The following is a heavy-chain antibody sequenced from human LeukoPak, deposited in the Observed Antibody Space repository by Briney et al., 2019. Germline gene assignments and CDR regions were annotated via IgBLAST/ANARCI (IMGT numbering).Heavy chain of an antibody. CDR1: GFSFDDYA. Sequence: PGGSLRLSCAASGFSFDDYAMHWVRQAPGKGLEWVSLISGDAGSTYYADSVRGRFSISRDNSKNSLFLQMNSLRTEDTAFYFCAKVIGYCSSTRCSLFDDAFDVWGQGTMVTVSS. J-gene: IGHJ3*01. CDR3: AKVIGYCSSTRCSLFDDAFDV. V-gene: IGHV3-43*02. D-gene: IGHD2-2*03. CDR2: ISGDAGST.